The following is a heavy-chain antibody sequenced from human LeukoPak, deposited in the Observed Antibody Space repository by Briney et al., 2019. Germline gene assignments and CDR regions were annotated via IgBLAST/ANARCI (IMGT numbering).Heavy chain of an antibody. D-gene: IGHD1-7*01. V-gene: IGHV4-34*01. CDR1: GGSFSGYY. CDR2: INHSGST. CDR3: ARRCSSNWNYRLREPFDY. Sequence: SETLSLTCAVYGGSFSGYYWSWIRQPPGKGLEWIGEINHSGSTNYNPSLKSRVTISVDTSKNQFSLKLSSVTAADTAVYYCARRCSSNWNYRLREPFDYWGQGTLVTVSS. J-gene: IGHJ4*02.